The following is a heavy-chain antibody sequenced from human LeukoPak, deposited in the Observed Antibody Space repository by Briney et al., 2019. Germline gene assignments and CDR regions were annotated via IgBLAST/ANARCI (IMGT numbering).Heavy chain of an antibody. Sequence: PSETLSLTCTVSGDSISRFYWSWIRQPPGKGLEWIGSIYYTGSTYYNPSLKSRVTISVDTSKNQFSLKLSSVTAADTAVYYCVRSREQWLVDYWGQGTLATLSS. CDR3: VRSREQWLVDY. V-gene: IGHV4-59*05. CDR1: GDSISRFY. D-gene: IGHD6-19*01. CDR2: IYYTGST. J-gene: IGHJ4*02.